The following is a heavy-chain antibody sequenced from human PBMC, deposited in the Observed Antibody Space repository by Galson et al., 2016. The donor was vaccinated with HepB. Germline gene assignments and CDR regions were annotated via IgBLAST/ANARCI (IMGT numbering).Heavy chain of an antibody. V-gene: IGHV1-69*13. CDR3: ARGGRTVTAYWYFDL. D-gene: IGHD4-11*01. CDR1: GGTFSNYA. Sequence: SVKVSCKASGGTFSNYAISWVRQAPGQGLEWMGGIIPIFGTANYAQKFQGRDTITADESTSTAYMELSSLRSEDTAVYYCARGGRTVTAYWYFDLWGRGTLVTVSS. CDR2: IIPIFGTA. J-gene: IGHJ2*01.